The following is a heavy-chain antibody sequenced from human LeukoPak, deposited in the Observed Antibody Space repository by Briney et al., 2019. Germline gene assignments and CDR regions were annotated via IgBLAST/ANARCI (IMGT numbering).Heavy chain of an antibody. V-gene: IGHV4-59*01. CDR1: GGSISSYY. J-gene: IGHJ4*02. CDR2: IYYSGIT. CDR3: ARTPIVVVVAAIYYFDY. D-gene: IGHD2-15*01. Sequence: SETLSLTCTVSGGSISSYYWSWIRQPPGKGLEWIGYIYYSGITNYNPSLKSRVTISVDTSKNQFSLKLSSVTAADTAVYYCARTPIVVVVAAIYYFDYWGQGTLVTVSS.